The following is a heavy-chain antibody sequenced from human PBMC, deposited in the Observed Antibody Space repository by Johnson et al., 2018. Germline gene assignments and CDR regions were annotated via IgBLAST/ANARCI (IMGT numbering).Heavy chain of an antibody. CDR3: ARSQSAYYGDYVGAEYFQH. Sequence: VQLQESGGGVVQPGRSLSLSCAASGFTFSSYGMHWVRQVPGKGLEWVAVISYDGSNKYYADSVKGRFTISRDNSKNTLYLQMNSLRAEDTAGYYCARSQSAYYGDYVGAEYFQHWGQGTLVTVSS. CDR1: GFTFSSYG. V-gene: IGHV3-30*03. D-gene: IGHD4-17*01. CDR2: ISYDGSNK. J-gene: IGHJ1*01.